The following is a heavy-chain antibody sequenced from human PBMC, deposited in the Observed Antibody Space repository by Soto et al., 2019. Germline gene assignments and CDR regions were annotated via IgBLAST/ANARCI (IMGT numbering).Heavy chain of an antibody. CDR2: ISGSGDST. D-gene: IGHD3-10*01. V-gene: IGHV3-23*01. Sequence: EVQLLESGGGLVQPGGSLRLSCAASGFTFSSYAMSWVRQAPGKGLEWVSVISGSGDSTYYADSVKGRFTVSRDNSKHTLYLQMNSLKAEDTAVYYCAKRAYGSDFDYWGRGTLVTVSS. CDR3: AKRAYGSDFDY. J-gene: IGHJ4*02. CDR1: GFTFSSYA.